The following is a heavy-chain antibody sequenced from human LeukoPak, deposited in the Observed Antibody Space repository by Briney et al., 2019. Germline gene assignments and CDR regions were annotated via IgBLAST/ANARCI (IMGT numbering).Heavy chain of an antibody. V-gene: IGHV1-2*02. J-gene: IGHJ4*02. CDR3: ARGSIVGATFDYFDY. D-gene: IGHD1-26*01. CDR1: GYTFTSYG. CDR2: INPNSGDT. Sequence: ASVKVSCKASGYTFTSYGISWVRQAPGQGLEWMGWINPNSGDTNYAQKFQGRVTMTRDTSISTAYMELSRLRSDDTAVYYCARGSIVGATFDYFDYWGQGTLVTVSS.